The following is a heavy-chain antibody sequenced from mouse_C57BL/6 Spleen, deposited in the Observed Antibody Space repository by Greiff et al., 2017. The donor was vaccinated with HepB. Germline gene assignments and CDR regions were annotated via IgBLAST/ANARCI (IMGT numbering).Heavy chain of an antibody. J-gene: IGHJ2*01. CDR2: IYPGDGDT. D-gene: IGHD3-2*02. V-gene: IGHV1-82*01. Sequence: VQLQQSGPELVKPGASVKISCKASGYAFSSSWMNWVKQRPGKGLEWIGRIYPGDGDTNYNGKFKGKATLTADKSSSTAYMQLSSLTSEDSAVYFCARSATLDSSGVLYYFDYWGQGTTLTVSS. CDR3: ARSATLDSSGVLYYFDY. CDR1: GYAFSSSW.